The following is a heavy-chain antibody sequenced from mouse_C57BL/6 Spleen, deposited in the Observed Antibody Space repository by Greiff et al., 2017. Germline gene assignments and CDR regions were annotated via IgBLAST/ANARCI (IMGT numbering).Heavy chain of an antibody. J-gene: IGHJ3*01. CDR2: IDPETGGT. CDR1: GYTFTDYA. Sequence: VHLVESGAELVRPGASVTLSCKASGYTFTDYAMHWVKQTPVQGLEWIGAIDPETGGTAYNQKFKGKAIMTADKSSSTAYMELRSLASEGSAVYYCTRGMSGFAYWGQETLVTVS. V-gene: IGHV1-15*01. CDR3: TRGMSGFAY.